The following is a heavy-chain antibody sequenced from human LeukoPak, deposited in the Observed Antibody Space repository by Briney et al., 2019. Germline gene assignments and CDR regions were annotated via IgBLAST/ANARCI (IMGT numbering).Heavy chain of an antibody. D-gene: IGHD6-25*01. V-gene: IGHV3-66*01. Sequence: GGSLRLSCVASGITVSSNYMTWVRQAPGKGLEWVSVIYAGGTTDYADSVKGTFTISRDDSKNTLYLQMNSLRAEDTAVYYCARDPYQDRTAAPLDYWGQGTLVTVSS. J-gene: IGHJ4*02. CDR1: GITVSSNY. CDR3: ARDPYQDRTAAPLDY. CDR2: IYAGGTT.